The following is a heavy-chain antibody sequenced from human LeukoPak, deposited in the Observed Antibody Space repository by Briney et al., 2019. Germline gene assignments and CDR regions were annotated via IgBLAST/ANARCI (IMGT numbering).Heavy chain of an antibody. J-gene: IGHJ4*02. V-gene: IGHV3-74*01. CDR2: ISTDGSST. CDR3: AKAVGTMVREIIID. CDR1: GFTFSSYW. D-gene: IGHD3-10*01. Sequence: GRSLRLSCAASGFTFSSYWMHWVRQGPGKGLVWVSRISTDGSSTYYADSVKGRFTISRDNSKNTLYLQMNSLRAEDTAVYYCAKAVGTMVREIIIDWGQGTLVTVSS.